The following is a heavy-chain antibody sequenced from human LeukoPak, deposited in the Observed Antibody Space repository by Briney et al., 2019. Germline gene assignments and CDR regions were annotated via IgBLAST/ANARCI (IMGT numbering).Heavy chain of an antibody. Sequence: GASVKVSCKASGYTFTSYAMHWVRQAPGQRLEWMGWINAGNGNTKYSQKFQGRVTITRDTSASTAYMELSSLRSEDTAVYYCATDLALQGWPTGTREGYWGQGTLVTVSS. D-gene: IGHD1-7*01. J-gene: IGHJ4*02. CDR3: ATDLALQGWPTGTREGY. CDR1: GYTFTSYA. CDR2: INAGNGNT. V-gene: IGHV1-3*01.